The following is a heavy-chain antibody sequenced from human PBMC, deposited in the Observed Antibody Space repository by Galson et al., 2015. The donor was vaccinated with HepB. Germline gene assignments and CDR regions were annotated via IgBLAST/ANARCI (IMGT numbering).Heavy chain of an antibody. V-gene: IGHV3-11*01. CDR1: GFTFSDYY. CDR2: ISSSGSTI. J-gene: IGHJ6*02. Sequence: SLRLSCAASGFTFSDYYMSWIRQAPGKGLEWVSYISSSGSTIYYADSVKGRFTISRDNAKNSLYLQMNSLRAEDTAVYYCARESRITHWYGMDVWGQGTTVTVSS. CDR3: ARESRITHWYGMDV. D-gene: IGHD1-20*01.